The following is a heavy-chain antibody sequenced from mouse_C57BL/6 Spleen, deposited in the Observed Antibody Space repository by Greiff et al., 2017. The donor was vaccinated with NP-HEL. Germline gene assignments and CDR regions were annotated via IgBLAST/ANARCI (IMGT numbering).Heavy chain of an antibody. CDR1: GYTFTDYY. V-gene: IGHV1-19*01. J-gene: IGHJ4*01. CDR2: INPYNGGT. Sequence: EVQLQQSGPVLVKPGASVKMSCKASGYTFTDYYMNWVKQSHGKSLEWIGVINPYNGGTSYNQKFKGKATLTVDKSSSTAYMELNSLTSEDSAVYYCARTGTEDAMDYWGQGTSVTVSS. CDR3: ARTGTEDAMDY. D-gene: IGHD4-1*01.